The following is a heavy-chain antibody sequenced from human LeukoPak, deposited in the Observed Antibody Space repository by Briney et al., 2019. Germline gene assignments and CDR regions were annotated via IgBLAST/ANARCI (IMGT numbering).Heavy chain of an antibody. CDR3: ACQTSNWFDY. Sequence: SETLSLTCAVFAGSFSGYYWSWIRQPPGKGLEWIGEINHRGSTNCNPSLKSRVTISVDTSKNQFSLKLSSVTAADTAVYYCACQTSNWFDYWGQGTLVTVSS. CDR1: AGSFSGYY. V-gene: IGHV4-34*01. J-gene: IGHJ4*02. D-gene: IGHD6-13*01. CDR2: INHRGST.